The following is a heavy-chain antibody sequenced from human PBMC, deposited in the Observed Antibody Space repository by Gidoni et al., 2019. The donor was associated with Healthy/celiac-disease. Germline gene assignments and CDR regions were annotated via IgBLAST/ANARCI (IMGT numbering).Heavy chain of an antibody. CDR2: ISYDGRNK. V-gene: IGHV3-30*04. CDR1: GFTFSSYA. J-gene: IGHJ4*02. Sequence: QVQLVESGGGVVQHGRSLRLSCAASGFTFSSYAMHWVRQAPGKGLEWVAVISYDGRNKYYADSVKGRFTISRDNSKNTLYLQMNSLRAEDTAVYYCARDGGAAAGRAFDYWGQGTLVTVSS. D-gene: IGHD6-13*01. CDR3: ARDGGAAAGRAFDY.